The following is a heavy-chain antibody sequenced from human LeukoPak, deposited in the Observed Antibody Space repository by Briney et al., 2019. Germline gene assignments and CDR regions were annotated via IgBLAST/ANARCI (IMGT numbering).Heavy chain of an antibody. CDR2: IKQGGSEK. CDR3: ARDGTYYYYYMDV. D-gene: IGHD1-26*01. J-gene: IGHJ6*03. V-gene: IGHV3-7*01. CDR1: VFTFSSFW. Sequence: GGSLRLSCAASVFTFSSFWMRWVRQAPGKGLEWVANIKQGGSEKYYVDSVKGRFTISRDNAKNSLYLQMNSLRAEDTAVYYCARDGTYYYYYMDVWGKGTTVTVSS.